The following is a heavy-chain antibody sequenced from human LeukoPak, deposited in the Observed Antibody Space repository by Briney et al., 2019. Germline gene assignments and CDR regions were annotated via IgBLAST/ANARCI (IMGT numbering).Heavy chain of an antibody. J-gene: IGHJ6*02. CDR2: IWYDGSNK. D-gene: IGHD3-22*01. CDR3: AREGDSSGYYGMDV. CDR1: GFTFSSYG. V-gene: IGHV3-33*01. Sequence: TGGSLRLSCAASGFTFSSYGMHWVRQAPGKGLEWVAVIWYDGSNKYYADSVKGRFTISRDNSKNTLYLQMNSLRAEDTAVYYCAREGDSSGYYGMDVWGQGTTVTVSS.